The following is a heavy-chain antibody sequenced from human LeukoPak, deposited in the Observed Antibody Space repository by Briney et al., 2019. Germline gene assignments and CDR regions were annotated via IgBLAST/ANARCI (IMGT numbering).Heavy chain of an antibody. CDR3: AGSTSIAAAGTGGY. CDR2: IYYSGST. Sequence: SETLSLTCTVSGGSISSYYWSWIRQPPGKGLGWIGYIYYSGSTNYNPSLKSRVTISVDTSKNQFSLKLSSVTAADTAVYYCAGSTSIAAAGTGGYWGQGTLVTVSS. D-gene: IGHD6-13*01. CDR1: GGSISSYY. J-gene: IGHJ4*02. V-gene: IGHV4-59*01.